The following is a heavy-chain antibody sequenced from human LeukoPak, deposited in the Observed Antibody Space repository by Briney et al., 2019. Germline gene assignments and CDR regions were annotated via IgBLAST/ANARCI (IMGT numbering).Heavy chain of an antibody. CDR3: ARDLLDTSMVHYWYFDL. D-gene: IGHD5-18*01. Sequence: SETLSLTCTVSGSSISSGEYYWSWIRQHPGKGLEWIGYIYYNRSTYYNLSLKSRVTISVDTSKNQFSLKLSSVTAADTAVYYCARDLLDTSMVHYWYFDLWGRGTLVTVSS. CDR1: GSSISSGEYY. J-gene: IGHJ2*01. CDR2: IYYNRST. V-gene: IGHV4-31*03.